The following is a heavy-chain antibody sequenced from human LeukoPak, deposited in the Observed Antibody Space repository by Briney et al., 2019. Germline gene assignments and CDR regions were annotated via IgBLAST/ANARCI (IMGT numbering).Heavy chain of an antibody. CDR1: GFGLSVLS. CDR3: AVTGVPAAIYPYYYYYMDV. V-gene: IGHV1-24*01. Sequence: ASVKVSCKISGFGLSVLSIHWMRQAPGKGLEWVGGIRPETGEPIFAQKFRGRVTITEDTFTDTGYLELRGLTSEDTAVYYCAVTGVPAAIYPYYYYYMDVWGKGTTVTVSS. J-gene: IGHJ6*03. D-gene: IGHD2-2*02. CDR2: IRPETGEP.